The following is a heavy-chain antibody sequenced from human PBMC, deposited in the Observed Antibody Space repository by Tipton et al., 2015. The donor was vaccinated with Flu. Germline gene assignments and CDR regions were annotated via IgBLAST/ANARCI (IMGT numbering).Heavy chain of an antibody. CDR2: INHSGST. D-gene: IGHD3-3*01. CDR1: GGSFSGYY. V-gene: IGHV4-34*01. CDR3: ARLWPPYDFWSGEHYTSNWFDP. J-gene: IGHJ5*02. Sequence: TLSLTCAVYGGSFSGYYWSWIRQPPGKGLEWIGEINHSGSTNYNPSLKSRVTISVDTSKNQFSLKLSSVTAADTAVYYCARLWPPYDFWSGEHYTSNWFDPWGQGTLVTVSS.